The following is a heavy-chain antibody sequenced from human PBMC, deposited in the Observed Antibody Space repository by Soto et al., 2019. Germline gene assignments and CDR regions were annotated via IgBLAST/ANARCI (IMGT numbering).Heavy chain of an antibody. CDR3: ARVAAYDPPRPRNSDPFDY. J-gene: IGHJ4*02. D-gene: IGHD3-3*01. V-gene: IGHV4-4*02. CDR1: GGSISSSNW. Sequence: QVQLQESGPGLVKPSGTLSLTCAVSGGSISSSNWWSWVRQPPGKGLEWIGEIYHSGSTNYNPSLHSTVPISVDKSKNQFSMKLSSVTAADTAVYYCARVAAYDPPRPRNSDPFDYWGQGTLVTVSS. CDR2: IYHSGST.